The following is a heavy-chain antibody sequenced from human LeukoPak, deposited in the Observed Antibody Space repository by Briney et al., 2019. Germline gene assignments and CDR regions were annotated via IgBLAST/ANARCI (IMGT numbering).Heavy chain of an antibody. D-gene: IGHD5-24*01. J-gene: IGHJ4*02. CDR1: GFTFSRYA. CDR2: IKQHGSEK. CDR3: AREADDGVYYFDY. V-gene: IGHV3-7*01. Sequence: GGSLRLSCAASGFTFSRYAMSWARQAPGKGLEWVANIKQHGSEKYYVDSVKGRFTISRDNAKNSLYLQMNSLRAEDTAVYYCAREADDGVYYFDYWGQGTLVTVSS.